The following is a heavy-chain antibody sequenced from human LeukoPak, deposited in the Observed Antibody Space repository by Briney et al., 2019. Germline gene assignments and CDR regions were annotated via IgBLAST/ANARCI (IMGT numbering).Heavy chain of an antibody. CDR2: ISYDGNSK. CDR1: GFTFSSYG. J-gene: IGHJ3*02. V-gene: IGHV3-30*18. CDR3: AKGNQRAYDAFDI. Sequence: PGRSLRLSCAASGFTFSSYGMHWVRQAPGKGLEWVAVISYDGNSKYYADSVKGRFTISRDNSKNTLHLQMNSLRAEDTAVYYCAKGNQRAYDAFDIWGQGTMVTVSS. D-gene: IGHD1-14*01.